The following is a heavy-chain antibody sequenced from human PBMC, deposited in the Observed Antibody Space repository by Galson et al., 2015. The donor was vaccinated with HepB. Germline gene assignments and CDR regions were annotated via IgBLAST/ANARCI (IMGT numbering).Heavy chain of an antibody. V-gene: IGHV7-4-1*02. CDR1: GYTFTKYA. J-gene: IGHJ4*02. CDR2: INTNTGNP. Sequence: SVKVSCKASGYTFTKYAMNWVRQAPGQGLEWMGLINTNTGNPTYAQGFTGRFIFALDTSVSTAYLQINSLKAEVTAVYYCAQDRGGGGPWYFDYWGQGTLVTVSS. CDR3: AQDRGGGGPWYFDY. D-gene: IGHD3-10*01.